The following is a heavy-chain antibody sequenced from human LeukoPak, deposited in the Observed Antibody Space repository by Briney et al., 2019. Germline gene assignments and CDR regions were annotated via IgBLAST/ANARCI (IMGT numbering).Heavy chain of an antibody. D-gene: IGHD6-13*01. CDR2: ISENGRAK. CDR1: GFSFSNYW. Sequence: GGSLRLSCAASGFSFSNYWMSWVRQAPGKGLEWVASISENGRAKPYAASVRGRFTISRDNTKNSLYLQMNSLRVEDTAVYYCARGGAAAARKRGIDYWGQGTLVTVSS. J-gene: IGHJ4*02. CDR3: ARGGAAAARKRGIDY. V-gene: IGHV3-7*01.